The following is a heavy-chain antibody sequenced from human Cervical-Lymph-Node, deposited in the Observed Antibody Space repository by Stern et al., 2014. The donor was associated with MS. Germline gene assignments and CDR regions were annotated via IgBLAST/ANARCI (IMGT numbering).Heavy chain of an antibody. J-gene: IGHJ5*02. CDR3: VAYASGDNINH. V-gene: IGHV3-33*01. D-gene: IGHD6-19*01. Sequence: VHLVESGGGVVQPGRSLRLSCAASGFTFSRNGMHWVRQAPGKGLEWVAVIWYDGSNEKYVDSVKGRFTISRDNSKNTLYLQMNSLRAEDTAVYYCVAYASGDNINHWGQGTLVTVSS. CDR2: IWYDGSNE. CDR1: GFTFSRNG.